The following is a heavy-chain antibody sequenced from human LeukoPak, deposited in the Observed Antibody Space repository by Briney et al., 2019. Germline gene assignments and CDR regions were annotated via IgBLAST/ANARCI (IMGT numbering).Heavy chain of an antibody. CDR1: GFSFSTYA. V-gene: IGHV3-23*01. CDR3: AKENPQWLEVNFDF. D-gene: IGHD6-19*01. Sequence: PGGSLRLSCAASGFSFSTYAMSWVRQAPGKGLEWVSGISGDGDTTYYADSLKGRFTISRDNLKSTVSLQMNSLRAEDTAIYYCAKENPQWLEVNFDFWGQGTMVTVSS. CDR2: ISGDGDTT. J-gene: IGHJ4*02.